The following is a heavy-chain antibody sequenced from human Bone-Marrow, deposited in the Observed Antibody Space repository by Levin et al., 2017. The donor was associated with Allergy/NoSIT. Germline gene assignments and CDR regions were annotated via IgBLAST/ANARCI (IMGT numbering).Heavy chain of an antibody. CDR3: TTGVPFTVLVTDVAS. J-gene: IGHJ4*02. CDR2: VRSNTDGGTR. D-gene: IGHD2-21*02. CDR1: GFTFRNAW. Sequence: PGGSLRLSCAASGFTFRNAWMTLVRQAPGKGLEWVGRVRSNTDGGTRDYAAPVKGRFSISRDDSKNTLYLQMNSLKIEDTAVYYCTTGVPFTVLVTDVASWGQGTLVTVSS. V-gene: IGHV3-15*01.